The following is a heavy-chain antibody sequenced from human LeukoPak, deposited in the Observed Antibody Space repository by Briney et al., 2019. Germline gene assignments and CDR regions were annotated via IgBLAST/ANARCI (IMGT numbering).Heavy chain of an antibody. CDR2: ISGSGRST. CDR3: ARDGGTHQFDY. V-gene: IGHV3-23*01. D-gene: IGHD1-26*01. J-gene: IGHJ4*02. CDR1: GFTFSSYA. Sequence: GASLRLSCAASGFTFSSYAMSWVRQAPGKGLEWVSAISGSGRSTFYSDSVKGRFTISRDNSKNTLYLQMNSLRAEDTAVYYCARDGGTHQFDYWGQGTLVTVSS.